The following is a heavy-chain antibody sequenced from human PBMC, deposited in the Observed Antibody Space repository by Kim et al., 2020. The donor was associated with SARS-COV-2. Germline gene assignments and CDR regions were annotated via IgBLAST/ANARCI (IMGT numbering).Heavy chain of an antibody. Sequence: ADSVKGRFTISRDNAKNSLDLQMNSLRAEDTAVYYCARGGPYCGGDCYDYWGQGTLVTVSS. CDR3: ARGGPYCGGDCYDY. J-gene: IGHJ4*02. V-gene: IGHV3-21*01. D-gene: IGHD2-21*01.